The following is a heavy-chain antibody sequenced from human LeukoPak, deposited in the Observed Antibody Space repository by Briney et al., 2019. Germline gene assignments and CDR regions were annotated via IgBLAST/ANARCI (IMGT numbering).Heavy chain of an antibody. CDR3: ARFKNYGD. V-gene: IGHV3-7*01. Sequence: PGGSLRLSCAASGFTFRSYWMSWVRQAPGKGLEWVATIKPDGSEKYYVDSVKGRFTISRDNAKNSLYLQMNSLRAEDTAVYYCARFKNYGDWGQGTLVTVSS. CDR2: IKPDGSEK. J-gene: IGHJ4*02. D-gene: IGHD3-10*01. CDR1: GFTFRSYW.